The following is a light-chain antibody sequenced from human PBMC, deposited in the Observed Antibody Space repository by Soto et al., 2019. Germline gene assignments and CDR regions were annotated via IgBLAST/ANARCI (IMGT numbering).Light chain of an antibody. CDR3: SSYTTTSTVV. CDR1: SSDVGGYDY. Sequence: QSALTQPASVAGSPGQSITISCTGTSSDVGGYDYVSWFQQYPGKAPSLMLYDVYRRPSGVSYRFSGSKSGNTASLTISGPQAEDEADYYCSSYTTTSTVVFGGGTKATVL. V-gene: IGLV2-14*01. CDR2: DVY. J-gene: IGLJ2*01.